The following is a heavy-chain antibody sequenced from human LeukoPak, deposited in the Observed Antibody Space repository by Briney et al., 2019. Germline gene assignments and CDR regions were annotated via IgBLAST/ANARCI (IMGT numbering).Heavy chain of an antibody. D-gene: IGHD3-22*01. CDR3: AKVRSTMIVVAMDY. Sequence: GGSLRLPCAASGFTFSSYAMSWVRQAPGKGLEWVSAISYSGGSTYYADSVKGRFTISRDSSKNTLYLQMNSLRAEDTAVYYCAKVRSTMIVVAMDYWGQGALLTVSS. CDR2: ISYSGGST. CDR1: GFTFSSYA. J-gene: IGHJ4*02. V-gene: IGHV3-23*01.